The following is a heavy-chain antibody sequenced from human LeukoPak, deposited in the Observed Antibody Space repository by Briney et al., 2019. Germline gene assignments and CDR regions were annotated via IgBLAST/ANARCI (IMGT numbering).Heavy chain of an antibody. V-gene: IGHV4-39*07. CDR2: IYYTGTT. Sequence: SETLSLTCTVSGGSISSSSYDWGWIRQPPGKGLEWIGSIYYTGTTYYNPSLKTLFTISVDTSKSQLSLKLRSVTAADTAVYYCARGSYPGWYNGEFDYWGQGTLVIVSS. D-gene: IGHD6-19*01. CDR3: ARGSYPGWYNGEFDY. J-gene: IGHJ4*02. CDR1: GGSISSSSYD.